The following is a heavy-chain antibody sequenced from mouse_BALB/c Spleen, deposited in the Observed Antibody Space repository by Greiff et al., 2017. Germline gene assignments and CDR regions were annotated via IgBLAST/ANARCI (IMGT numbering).Heavy chain of an antibody. CDR2: IDPETGGT. V-gene: IGHV1-15*01. Sequence: QVQLQQSGAELVRPGASVTLSCKASGYTFTDYEMHWVKQTPVHGLEWIGAIDPETGGTAYNQKFKGKATLTADKSSSTAYMEIRSLTSEDSAVYYCTRGGRRYFDVWGAGTTVTVSS. J-gene: IGHJ1*01. D-gene: IGHD1-2*01. CDR3: TRGGRRYFDV. CDR1: GYTFTDYE.